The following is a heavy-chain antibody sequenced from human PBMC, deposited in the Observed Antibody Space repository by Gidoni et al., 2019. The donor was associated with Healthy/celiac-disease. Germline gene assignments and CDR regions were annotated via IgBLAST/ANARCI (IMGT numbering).Heavy chain of an antibody. CDR3: ARRYDSSGFDAFDI. D-gene: IGHD3-22*01. Sequence: QVQLQESGPGLVKPSQTLSLTCTVSGGSISSGSYYWSWIRQPAGKGLEWIGRIYTSGSTNYNPSLKSRVTMSVDTSKNQFSLKLSSVTAADTAVYYCARRYDSSGFDAFDIWGQGTMVTVSS. J-gene: IGHJ3*02. V-gene: IGHV4-61*02. CDR2: IYTSGST. CDR1: GGSISSGSYY.